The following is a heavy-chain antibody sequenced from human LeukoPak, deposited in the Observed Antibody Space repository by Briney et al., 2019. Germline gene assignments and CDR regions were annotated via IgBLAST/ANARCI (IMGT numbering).Heavy chain of an antibody. CDR1: GGSISSPNW. CDR3: ARGSGSYDS. Sequence: SETLSLTCAVSGGSISSPNWWTWVRQPPGKGLEWLGEIFHSGSTHYNPSLKSRPTISVDKSKNQFSLKLGSVAAADTAVYYCARGSGSYDSWGQGTLVIVSS. V-gene: IGHV4-4*02. D-gene: IGHD3-10*01. CDR2: IFHSGST. J-gene: IGHJ4*02.